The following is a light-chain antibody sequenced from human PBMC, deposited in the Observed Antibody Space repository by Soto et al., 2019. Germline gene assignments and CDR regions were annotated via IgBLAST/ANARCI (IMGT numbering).Light chain of an antibody. CDR3: CSYAGSYTYV. J-gene: IGLJ1*01. V-gene: IGLV2-11*01. Sequence: QSVLTQPRSVSGSPGQSVTISCTGTSSDVGNYNYVSWYQQHPGKAPRVMIYDVTRRPSGVPDRFSGSKSGNMASLTISGLQAEDEADYYCCSYAGSYTYVFGIGTKVTVL. CDR1: SSDVGNYNY. CDR2: DVT.